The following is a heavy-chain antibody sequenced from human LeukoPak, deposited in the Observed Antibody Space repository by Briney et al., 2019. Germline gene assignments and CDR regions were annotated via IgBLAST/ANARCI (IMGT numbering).Heavy chain of an antibody. V-gene: IGHV5-51*01. CDR3: ARPPEDCGGDCDAFDI. CDR1: GYSFPSYW. J-gene: IGHJ3*02. D-gene: IGHD2-21*02. Sequence: GESLKISCKGSGYSFPSYWIGWVRQMPGKGLEWMGIIYPGDSDTRYSPSFQGQVTISADKSISTAYLQWSSLKASDTAIYYCARPPEDCGGDCDAFDIWGQGTMVTVSS. CDR2: IYPGDSDT.